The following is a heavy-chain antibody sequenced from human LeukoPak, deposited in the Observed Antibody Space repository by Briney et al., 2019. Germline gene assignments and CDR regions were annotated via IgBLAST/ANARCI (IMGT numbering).Heavy chain of an antibody. CDR2: ISSNTGDT. CDR1: RYIFTDYG. V-gene: IGHV1-18*01. CDR3: ARDVSRGYMDY. Sequence: ASVKVSCRASRYIFTDYGITWVRQAPGQGLEWMGWISSNTGDTVYAQNVQGRVTMTTDTSTSTAYMDLTSLKSDDTALYYCARDVSRGYMDYWGQGTLVTVSS. J-gene: IGHJ4*02.